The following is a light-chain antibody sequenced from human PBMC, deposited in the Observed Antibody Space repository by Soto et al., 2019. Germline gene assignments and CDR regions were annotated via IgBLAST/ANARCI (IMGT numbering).Light chain of an antibody. CDR3: QVYGRSPLMYT. J-gene: IGKJ2*01. CDR2: GAS. Sequence: EIVLTQSPGTLSLSPGERATLSCRASQSVTSDFLAWYQQKPGQAPRLLIYGASSRAAGVPDRFTGSGSGTHFTLTITRLEPEDFVVYYCQVYGRSPLMYTFGQGTKLGVK. V-gene: IGKV3-20*01. CDR1: QSVTSDF.